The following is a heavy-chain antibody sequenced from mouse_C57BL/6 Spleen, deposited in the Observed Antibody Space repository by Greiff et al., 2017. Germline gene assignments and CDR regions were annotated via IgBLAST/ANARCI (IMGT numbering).Heavy chain of an antibody. D-gene: IGHD1-1*01. CDR3: ARWGTTVVAPFDY. V-gene: IGHV1-69*01. Sequence: VQLQQPGAELVMPGASVKLSCKASGYTFTSYWMHWVKQRPGQGLAWIGEIDPSDSYTNYNQKFKGKSTLTVDKSSSTAYMQLSSLTSEDSAVYYCARWGTTVVAPFDYWGQGTTLTVSS. J-gene: IGHJ2*01. CDR1: GYTFTSYW. CDR2: IDPSDSYT.